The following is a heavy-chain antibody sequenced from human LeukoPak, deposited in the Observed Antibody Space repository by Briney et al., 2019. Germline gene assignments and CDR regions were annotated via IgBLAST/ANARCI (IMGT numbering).Heavy chain of an antibody. V-gene: IGHV4-31*03. CDR3: AREGPRYSGSYQLASGAFDI. CDR1: GGSISSGGYY. D-gene: IGHD1-26*01. J-gene: IGHJ3*02. CDR2: IYYSGST. Sequence: SETLSLTCTVSGGSISSGGYYWSWIRQHPGKGLEWIGYIYYSGSTYYNPSLKSRVTISVDTSKNQLSLKLSSVTAADTAVYYCAREGPRYSGSYQLASGAFDIWGQGTMVTVSS.